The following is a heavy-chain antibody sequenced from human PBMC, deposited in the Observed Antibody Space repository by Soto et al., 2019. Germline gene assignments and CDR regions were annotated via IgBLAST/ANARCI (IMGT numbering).Heavy chain of an antibody. Sequence: GGSLRLSCAASGFTFSSYAMSWVRHAPGKGLDWDSASSGSGGSTYYADSVKGRFTISRDNSTNTQYLQINSLSAEDTAVYYCASESDDEDYYDYYGLDVWGQGTPVTVSS. CDR1: GFTFSSYA. CDR2: SSGSGGST. CDR3: ASESDDEDYYDYYGLDV. V-gene: IGHV3-23*01. D-gene: IGHD3-16*01. J-gene: IGHJ6*02.